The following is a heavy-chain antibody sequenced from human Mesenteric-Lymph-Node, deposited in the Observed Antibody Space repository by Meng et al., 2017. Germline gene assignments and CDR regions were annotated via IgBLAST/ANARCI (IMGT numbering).Heavy chain of an antibody. D-gene: IGHD3-16*01. V-gene: IGHV3-74*01. CDR1: GFTFTSYS. Sequence: GESLKISCAASGFTFTSYSMHWFRQVPGKGPVWVSRITVDESDALYADSVKGRFTVSRDNAKSTLSLQMNSLRAEDTAVYYCARDRDGGPNVWGQGTRGTVSS. J-gene: IGHJ4*02. CDR2: ITVDESDA. CDR3: ARDRDGGPNV.